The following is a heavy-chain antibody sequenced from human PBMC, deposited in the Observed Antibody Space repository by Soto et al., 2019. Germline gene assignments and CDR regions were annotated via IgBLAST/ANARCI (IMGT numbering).Heavy chain of an antibody. CDR1: GYTLTELS. D-gene: IGHD3-3*01. V-gene: IGHV1-24*01. Sequence: ASVKVSCKVSGYTLTELSMHWVRQAPGKGLEWMGGFDPEDGETIYAQKFQGRVTMTEDTSTDTAYMELSSLRSEDTAVYYCATTRPDYDFWSGPFDPWGQGTLVTVPS. CDR3: ATTRPDYDFWSGPFDP. J-gene: IGHJ5*02. CDR2: FDPEDGET.